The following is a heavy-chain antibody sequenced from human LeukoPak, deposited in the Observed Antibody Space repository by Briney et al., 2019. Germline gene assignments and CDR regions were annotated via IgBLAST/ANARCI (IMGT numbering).Heavy chain of an antibody. CDR3: ARGMGAHDAFDI. D-gene: IGHD1-26*01. CDR2: IYYSGST. V-gene: IGHV4-39*07. Sequence: SETLSLTCTVSGGSISSSSYYWGWIRQPPGKGLEWIGSIYYSGSTNYNPSLKSRVTISVDTSKNQFSLKLSSVTAADTAVYYCARGMGAHDAFDIWGQGTMVTVSS. CDR1: GGSISSSSYY. J-gene: IGHJ3*02.